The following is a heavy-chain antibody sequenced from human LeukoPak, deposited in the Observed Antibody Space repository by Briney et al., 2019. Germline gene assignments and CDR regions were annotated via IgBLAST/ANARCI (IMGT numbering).Heavy chain of an antibody. V-gene: IGHV3-7*01. Sequence: GRSLRLSCAASGFVFRNYWMGWVRQAPGKGRESVANIKEDGGETYYVDSVKGRFTISRDNAQNFLDLRMNGLRDEDTAVYYCARRKEVQTTFDYWGQGTLVTVSS. D-gene: IGHD4/OR15-4a*01. CDR3: ARRKEVQTTFDY. CDR2: IKEDGGET. J-gene: IGHJ4*02. CDR1: GFVFRNYW.